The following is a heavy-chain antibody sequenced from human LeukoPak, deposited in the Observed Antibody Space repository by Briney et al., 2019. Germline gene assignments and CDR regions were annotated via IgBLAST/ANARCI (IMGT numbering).Heavy chain of an antibody. CDR3: ARDQKYRSRKNYYYYMDV. V-gene: IGHV3-21*01. CDR1: GFIFSRNS. CDR2: ISSSSSYI. D-gene: IGHD6-6*01. Sequence: PGGSLRLSCAASGFIFSRNSMNWVRQAPGKGLEWVSSISSSSSYIYYADSVKGRFTISRDNAKNSLYLQMNSLRAEDTAVYYCARDQKYRSRKNYYYYMDVWGKGTTVTVSS. J-gene: IGHJ6*03.